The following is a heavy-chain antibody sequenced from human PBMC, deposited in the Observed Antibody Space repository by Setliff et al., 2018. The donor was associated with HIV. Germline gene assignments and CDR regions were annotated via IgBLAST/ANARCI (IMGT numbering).Heavy chain of an antibody. D-gene: IGHD3-3*01. CDR1: GFTFSSHW. CDR2: IMQDGSEK. CDR3: VRWRGAQSEFDY. Sequence: PGGSLRLSCAASGFTFSSHWMAWVCQAPGKGLEWVANIMQDGSEKFYVDSVMGRFTISRDNAENSLYLQMNSLRVADTAVYYCVRWRGAQSEFDYWGQGTLVT. J-gene: IGHJ4*02. V-gene: IGHV3-7*03.